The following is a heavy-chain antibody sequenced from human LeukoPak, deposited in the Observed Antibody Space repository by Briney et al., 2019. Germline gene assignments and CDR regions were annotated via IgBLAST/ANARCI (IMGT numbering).Heavy chain of an antibody. CDR2: IYSGGST. J-gene: IGHJ6*02. V-gene: IGHV3-66*01. D-gene: IGHD3-22*01. Sequence: GGSLRLSCAASGFTVSSNYMSWVRQAPGKGLEWVSVIYSGGSTYYADSVKGRFTISRDNSKNTLYLQMNSLRAEDTAVYYCARDRRLHYYDSSGPLGYDYHSMDVWGQGTTVTVSS. CDR3: ARDRRLHYYDSSGPLGYDYHSMDV. CDR1: GFTVSSNY.